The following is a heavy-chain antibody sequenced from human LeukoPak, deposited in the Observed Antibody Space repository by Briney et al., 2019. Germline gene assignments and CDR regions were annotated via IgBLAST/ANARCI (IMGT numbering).Heavy chain of an antibody. Sequence: PGGSLRLSCAASGFTFSFYSMHWVRQAPGKGLEWVSCISSSGTYIYYADSVKSRFIISRDNDKNSLHLQMNILRADDTAVYYCVRDQQPEVPTSDSSPSAWGQGTLVTVSS. V-gene: IGHV3-21*01. CDR3: VRDQQPEVPTSDSSPSA. J-gene: IGHJ5*02. D-gene: IGHD2-2*01. CDR1: GFTFSFYS. CDR2: ISSSGTYI.